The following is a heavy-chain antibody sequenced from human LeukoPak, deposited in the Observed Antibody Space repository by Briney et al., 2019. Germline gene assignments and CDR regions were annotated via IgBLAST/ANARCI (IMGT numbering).Heavy chain of an antibody. CDR3: ARDRVVAATRHYYYYGMDV. Sequence: GGSLRLSCAASGFTFSSYSMNWVRQAPGKGLEWVSSISSSSSYIYYADSVKGRFTISRDNAKNSLYLQMNSLRAEDTAVYYCARDRVVAATRHYYYYGMDVWGQGTTVTVSS. J-gene: IGHJ6*02. CDR1: GFTFSSYS. D-gene: IGHD2-15*01. V-gene: IGHV3-21*01. CDR2: ISSSSSYI.